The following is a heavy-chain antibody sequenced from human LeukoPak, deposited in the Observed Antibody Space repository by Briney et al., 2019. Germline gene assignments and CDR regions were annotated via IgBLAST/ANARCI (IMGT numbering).Heavy chain of an antibody. J-gene: IGHJ4*02. CDR2: IYNDGST. V-gene: IGHV4-59*03. CDR1: GGSISSYY. Sequence: SETLSLTCTVSGGSISSYYWSWIRQPPGKGLEWIGYIYNDGSTNYSPSLRSRVAISVDTTKNQVSLKLTSLTAADTAVYYCAGDRYSSIWSYYWSQGTLVTVSS. CDR3: AGDRYSSIWSYY. D-gene: IGHD6-13*01.